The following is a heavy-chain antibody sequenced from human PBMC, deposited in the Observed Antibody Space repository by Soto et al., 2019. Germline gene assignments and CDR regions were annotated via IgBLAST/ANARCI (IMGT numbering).Heavy chain of an antibody. D-gene: IGHD2-21*02. J-gene: IGHJ4*02. CDR3: ASSLLWPLDRNY. CDR1: GFTFSSHW. Sequence: EVHLVESGGGLVQPGGSLRLSCAASGFTFSSHWMHWVRQAPGKGLVWVSRINTDGSTTNYADYVKGRFTVSRDNAKNTLYLQMNSLRAEDTAVYYCASSLLWPLDRNYWGQGTLVTVSS. V-gene: IGHV3-74*01. CDR2: INTDGSTT.